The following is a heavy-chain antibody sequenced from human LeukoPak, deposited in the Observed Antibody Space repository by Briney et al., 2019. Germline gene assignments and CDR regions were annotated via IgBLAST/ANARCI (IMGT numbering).Heavy chain of an antibody. CDR1: GFTFSNYW. CDR2: INKDGSEK. V-gene: IGHV3-7*01. J-gene: IGHJ4*02. D-gene: IGHD6-13*01. CDR3: ARWVSVFDY. Sequence: GGSLRLSCVASGFTFSNYWMSWVRQAPGKGLEWVANINKDGSEKYYVDSVKGRFTISRDNAKNSLYLQMNSLRAEDTAVYYCARWVSVFDYWGQGTLVTVSS.